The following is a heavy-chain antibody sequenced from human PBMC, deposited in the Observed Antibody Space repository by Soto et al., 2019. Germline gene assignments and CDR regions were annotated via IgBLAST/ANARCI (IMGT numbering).Heavy chain of an antibody. CDR1: GFTFSSYS. CDR2: IGKSSSPI. CDR3: ARDSGRGGADDY. D-gene: IGHD1-26*01. V-gene: IGHV3-48*02. Sequence: EVQLVASGGGLVQPGGSLRLSCAASGFTFSSYSMTWVRQAPGKGLERVSYIGKSSSPIFYADSVRGRFFISRDNAKNSLYLQMNSLRDVDTAVYYCARDSGRGGADDYWGQGTLVTVSS. J-gene: IGHJ4*02.